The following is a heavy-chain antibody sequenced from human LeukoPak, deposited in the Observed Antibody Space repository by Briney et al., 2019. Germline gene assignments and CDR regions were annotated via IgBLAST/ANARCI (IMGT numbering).Heavy chain of an antibody. J-gene: IGHJ3*02. CDR2: ISAYNGNT. V-gene: IGHV1-18*01. Sequence: ASVKVSCKASGYTFTSYGISWVRQAPGQGLEWMGWISAYNGNTNYAQKLQGRVTMTTDTSTSTAYMELRSLRSDDTAVYYCARPRTRVPLSAFDIWGQGTMVTVSS. CDR1: GYTFTSYG. D-gene: IGHD1-7*01. CDR3: ARPRTRVPLSAFDI.